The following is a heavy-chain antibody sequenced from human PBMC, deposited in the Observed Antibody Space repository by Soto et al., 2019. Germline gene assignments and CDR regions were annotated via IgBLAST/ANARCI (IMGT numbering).Heavy chain of an antibody. CDR2: IGTRGNTK. J-gene: IGHJ4*02. CDR1: GFSFSDYY. D-gene: IGHD4-17*01. V-gene: IGHV3-11*01. CDR3: ARDGTEYYGEYYDY. Sequence: GSLRLFFATSGFSFSDYYMSWIRQAPGKGLEWVSYIGTRGNTKYYADSVRGRFTISRDNAKNSLYLQMNSLRADDTAVYYCARDGTEYYGEYYDYWGQGIPVTVSS.